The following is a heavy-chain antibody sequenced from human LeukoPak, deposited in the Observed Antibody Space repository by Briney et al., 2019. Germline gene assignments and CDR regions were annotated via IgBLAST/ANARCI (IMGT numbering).Heavy chain of an antibody. Sequence: PSETLSLTCTVSGDSISSSSYYWGWIRQPPGKGLEWIGSIYYSGSTYYNPSLKSRVTVSVDTSKNQFPLKLSSVTAADTAVYYCARRYYDSSGYYYFDYWGQGTLVTVSS. D-gene: IGHD3-22*01. CDR1: GDSISSSSYY. CDR2: IYYSGST. V-gene: IGHV4-39*01. J-gene: IGHJ4*02. CDR3: ARRYYDSSGYYYFDY.